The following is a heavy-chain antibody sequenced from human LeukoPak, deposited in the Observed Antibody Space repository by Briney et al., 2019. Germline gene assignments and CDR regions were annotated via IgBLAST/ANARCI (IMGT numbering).Heavy chain of an antibody. Sequence: PGGSLRLSCAASGFTFSSYAMSWVRQAPGKGLEWVSAISGSGGSTYYADSVKGRFTISRDNSKNTLYLQMDSLRAEDTAVYYCAKDTVEYYYDSSGYNWGQGTLVTVSS. CDR2: ISGSGGST. J-gene: IGHJ4*02. CDR1: GFTFSSYA. D-gene: IGHD3-22*01. CDR3: AKDTVEYYYDSSGYN. V-gene: IGHV3-23*01.